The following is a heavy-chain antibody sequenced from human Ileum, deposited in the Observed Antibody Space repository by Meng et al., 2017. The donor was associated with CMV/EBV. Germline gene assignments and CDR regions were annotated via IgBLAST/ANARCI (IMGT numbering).Heavy chain of an antibody. J-gene: IGHJ4*02. CDR1: RFTFSTYA. D-gene: IGHD5-24*01. CDR3: ASLIGDGYISGDY. V-gene: IGHV3-21*01. CDR2: ISSSSSYI. Sequence: GESLKISCAASRFTFSTYAMSWVRQAPGKGLEWVSSISSSSSYIYYADSVKGRFTISRDNAKNSLYLQMNSLRAEDTAVYYCASLIGDGYISGDYWGQGTLVTVSS.